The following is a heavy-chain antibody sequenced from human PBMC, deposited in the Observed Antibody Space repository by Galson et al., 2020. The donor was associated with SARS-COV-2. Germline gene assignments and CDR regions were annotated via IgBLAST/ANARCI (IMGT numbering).Heavy chain of an antibody. CDR2: ISYDGSNK. J-gene: IGHJ6*02. CDR1: GFTFSSYA. CDR3: ARDAAMYYDILTGYYPGYYYYGMDV. V-gene: IGHV3-30*04. Sequence: GESLKISCAASGFTFSSYAMHWVRQAPGKGLEWVAVISYDGSNKYYADSVKGRFTISRDNSKNTLYLQMNSLRAEDTAVHYCARDAAMYYDILTGYYPGYYYYGMDVWGQGTTVTVSS. D-gene: IGHD3-9*01.